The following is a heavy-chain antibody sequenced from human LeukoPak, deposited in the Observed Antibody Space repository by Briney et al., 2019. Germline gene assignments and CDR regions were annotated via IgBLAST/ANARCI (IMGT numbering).Heavy chain of an antibody. D-gene: IGHD2-2*01. Sequence: GGSLRLSSATSGFTFNNNAMSWVRQAPGKGLEWVSAINGGGDATEYADSVKGRFTISRDNSKNTLYLQMNSLRPDDTAVYYCARCTASCFANAFDVWDQGTLLTVSS. CDR2: INGGGDAT. CDR1: GFTFNNNA. V-gene: IGHV3-23*01. CDR3: ARCTASCFANAFDV. J-gene: IGHJ3*01.